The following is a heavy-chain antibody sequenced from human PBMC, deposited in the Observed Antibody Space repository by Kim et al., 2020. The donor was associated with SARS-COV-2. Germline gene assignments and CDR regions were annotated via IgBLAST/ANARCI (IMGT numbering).Heavy chain of an antibody. D-gene: IGHD3-3*01. CDR3: ARGEAYYDHWTGFFDV. J-gene: IGHJ4*02. V-gene: IGHV3-23*01. CDR2: ISGSGHVI. Sequence: GGSLRLSCAASGFTFKNYEMNWVRHIPGKGLEWVSGISGSGHVIKYRQSVRGRFIISRDNSNNTLHLQMNSLRVEDTAQYFCARGEAYYDHWTGFFDVWGPGTWVTVSS. CDR1: GFTFKNYE.